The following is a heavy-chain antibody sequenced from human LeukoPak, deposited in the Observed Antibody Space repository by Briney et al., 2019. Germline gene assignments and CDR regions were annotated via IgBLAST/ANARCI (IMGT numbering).Heavy chain of an antibody. CDR2: ISSGSTNI. Sequence: GGSLILSCAASGFTLSFYWMSWVRQAPGKGLEWVSCISSGSTNIYYADSVRGRFTISRDNAKNSLYLQMNSLRAEDTAVYYCARVGGYCSSVSNCYGDYWGQGALVTVSS. J-gene: IGHJ4*02. D-gene: IGHD2-2*03. V-gene: IGHV3-21*01. CDR1: GFTLSFYW. CDR3: ARVGGYCSSVSNCYGDY.